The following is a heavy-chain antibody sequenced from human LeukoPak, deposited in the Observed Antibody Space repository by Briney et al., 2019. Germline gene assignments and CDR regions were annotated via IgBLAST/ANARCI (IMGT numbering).Heavy chain of an antibody. CDR3: ARYKTTVVLGAFDV. Sequence: SDTLSLTCTVSGGSISIDFWGWIRQPPGKGLEYIGYIYHSGSTTYHPALKSPLTISLDKSNNQFSLNLSSVTAADTAMYYCARYKTTVVLGAFDVWGQGTMVTVSS. CDR2: IYHSGST. J-gene: IGHJ3*01. D-gene: IGHD4-23*01. V-gene: IGHV4-59*07. CDR1: GGSISIDF.